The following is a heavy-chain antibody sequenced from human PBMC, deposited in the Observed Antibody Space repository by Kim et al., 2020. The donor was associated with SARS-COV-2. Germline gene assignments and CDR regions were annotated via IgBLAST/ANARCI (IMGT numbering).Heavy chain of an antibody. J-gene: IGHJ5*02. CDR2: INPNSGGT. D-gene: IGHD3-16*02. V-gene: IGHV1-2*06. CDR1: GYTFTGYY. Sequence: ASVKVSCKASGYTFTGYYMHWVRQAPGQGLEWMGRINPNSGGTNYAQKFQGRVTRTRDTSISTAYMELSRLRSDDTAVYYCARDLTDYIWGSYPPAGWFDPWGQGTLVTVSS. CDR3: ARDLTDYIWGSYPPAGWFDP.